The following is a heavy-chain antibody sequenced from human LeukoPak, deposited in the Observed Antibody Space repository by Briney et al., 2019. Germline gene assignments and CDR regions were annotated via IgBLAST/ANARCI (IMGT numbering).Heavy chain of an antibody. D-gene: IGHD1-26*01. J-gene: IGHJ4*02. CDR2: VNLQGST. CDR3: ARMYSGTSYYFDY. V-gene: IGHV4-4*02. Sequence: SETLSLTCGVSGGSISNTNWWTWVRQPPGKGLKWIGEVNLQGSTNYNPSLKSRVTMSVDTSKNQFSLKLNSVTAADTAVYYCARMYSGTSYYFDYWGQGTLVTVSS. CDR1: GGSISNTNW.